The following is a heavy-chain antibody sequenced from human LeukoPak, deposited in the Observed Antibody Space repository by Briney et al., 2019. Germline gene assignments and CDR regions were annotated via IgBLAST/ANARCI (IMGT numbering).Heavy chain of an antibody. CDR3: ARETSQKGAHYMDV. Sequence: SETLSLTCTVSGFSISSGDYWGWVRQPPGKGLGWIGSIYHSGSTYYNPSLKSRVTISVDTAKNQFSLKLSSVTAADTAVYYCARETSQKGAHYMDVWGKGTTVTISS. CDR1: GFSISSGDY. J-gene: IGHJ6*03. D-gene: IGHD3-16*01. V-gene: IGHV4-38-2*02. CDR2: IYHSGST.